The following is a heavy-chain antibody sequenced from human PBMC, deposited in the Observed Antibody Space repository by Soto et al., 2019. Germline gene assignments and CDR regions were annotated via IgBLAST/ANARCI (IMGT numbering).Heavy chain of an antibody. CDR3: AKDQGPGIATTDGFDY. V-gene: IGHV1-8*01. D-gene: IGHD6-13*01. Sequence: ALVKVSCKASGYTFTSYNINWVRLATGQGLEWMGWMNPNSGNTGYAQKFQGRFTISRDNSKNTLYLQMSSLRAEDTAVYYCAKDQGPGIATTDGFDYWGQGTLVTASS. J-gene: IGHJ4*02. CDR1: GYTFTSYN. CDR2: MNPNSGNT.